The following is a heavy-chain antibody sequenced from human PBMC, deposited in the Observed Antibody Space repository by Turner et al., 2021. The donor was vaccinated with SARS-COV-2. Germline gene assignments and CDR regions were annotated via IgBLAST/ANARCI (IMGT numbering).Heavy chain of an antibody. V-gene: IGHV3-33*01. CDR2: IWNDGSNK. CDR3: ARGCGGSSGCFLIDY. D-gene: IGHD6-19*01. J-gene: IGHJ4*02. Sequence: QVQLVESGGGVVQPGRSLRLSCEASGFTFSNHGMHWARQAPGKGLEWVTIIWNDGSNKYYTDSVRGRFTISRDNSKNTLYLQMNSLGAEDTAVYYCARGCGGSSGCFLIDYWGQGTLVTVSS. CDR1: GFTFSNHG.